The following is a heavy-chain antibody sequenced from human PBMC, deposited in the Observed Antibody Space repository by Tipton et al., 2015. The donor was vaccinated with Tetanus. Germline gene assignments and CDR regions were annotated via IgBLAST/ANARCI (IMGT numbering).Heavy chain of an antibody. Sequence: SLRLSCAASGFTFSSYWMHWVRQAPGKGLVWVSRINSDGSSTSYADPVKGRFTISRDNAKNTLYLQMNSLRAEDTAVYYCARVDDSYYYGMDVWGQGTTVTVSS. V-gene: IGHV3-74*01. CDR1: GFTFSSYW. CDR3: ARVDDSYYYGMDV. J-gene: IGHJ6*02. CDR2: INSDGSST.